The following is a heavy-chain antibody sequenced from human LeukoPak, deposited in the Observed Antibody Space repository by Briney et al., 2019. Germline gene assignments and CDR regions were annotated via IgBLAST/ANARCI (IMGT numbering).Heavy chain of an antibody. CDR2: ISAYNGNT. V-gene: IGHV1-18*01. Sequence: ASVKVSCKASGYTFTSYGISWVRQAPGQGLEWMGWISAYNGNTNYAQKLQGRVTMTTDTSTSTAYMELRSLRSDDTAVYYCARVSDGSGSYYFDYWGQGTLSPSPQ. D-gene: IGHD3-10*01. J-gene: IGHJ4*02. CDR3: ARVSDGSGSYYFDY. CDR1: GYTFTSYG.